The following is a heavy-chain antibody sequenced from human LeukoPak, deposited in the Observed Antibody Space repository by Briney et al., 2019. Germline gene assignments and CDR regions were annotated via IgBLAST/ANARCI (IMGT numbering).Heavy chain of an antibody. J-gene: IGHJ4*02. Sequence: SKTLSLTCAVYGGSFSGYYWSWIRQPPGKGLEWIGEINHSGSTNYNPSLKSRVTISVDTSKNQFSLKLSSVTAADTAVYYCARGWERLRGYNYWGQGTLVTVSS. D-gene: IGHD1-1*01. CDR3: ARGWERLRGYNY. V-gene: IGHV4-34*01. CDR2: INHSGST. CDR1: GGSFSGYY.